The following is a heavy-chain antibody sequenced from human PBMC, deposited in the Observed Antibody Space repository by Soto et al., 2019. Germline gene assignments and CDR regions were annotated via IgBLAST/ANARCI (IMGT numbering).Heavy chain of an antibody. CDR3: AALRYCSGGTCYNFFAP. J-gene: IGHJ5*02. D-gene: IGHD2-15*01. V-gene: IGHV3-20*04. Sequence: GGSLRLSCAASGFTFDDYGMSWVRQAPGKGLEWVSGINWNGGSTGYADSVKGRFTISRDNAKNSLYLQMNSLRAEDTAVYYCAALRYCSGGTCYNFFAPWGQGTLITVSS. CDR2: INWNGGST. CDR1: GFTFDDYG.